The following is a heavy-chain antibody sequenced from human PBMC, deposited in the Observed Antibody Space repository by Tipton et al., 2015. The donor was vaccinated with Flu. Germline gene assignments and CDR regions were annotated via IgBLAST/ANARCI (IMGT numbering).Heavy chain of an antibody. V-gene: IGHV4-59*01. CDR3: ARDRKEILTGSPRYYYGMDV. CDR2: IYYSGST. D-gene: IGHD3-9*01. CDR1: GGSISSYY. J-gene: IGHJ6*02. Sequence: TLSLTCTVSGGSISSYYWSWIRQPPGKGLEWIGYIYYSGSTNYNPSLKSRVTISVDTSKNQFSLKLSSVTAGDTAVYYCARDRKEILTGSPRYYYGMDVWGQGTTVTVSS.